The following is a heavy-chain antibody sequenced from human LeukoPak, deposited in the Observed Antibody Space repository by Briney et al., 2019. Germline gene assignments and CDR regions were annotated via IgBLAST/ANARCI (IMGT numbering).Heavy chain of an antibody. CDR2: IRYDGSNK. Sequence: GGSLRLSCAASGFTFRSYGMHWVRQAPGKGLEWVTFIRYDGSNKYYADSVKGRFTISRDNSKNTLYLQLNSLRVEDTAVYYCARKNGLDYWGQGTLVTVSS. CDR1: GFTFRSYG. V-gene: IGHV3-30*02. J-gene: IGHJ4*02. CDR3: ARKNGLDY.